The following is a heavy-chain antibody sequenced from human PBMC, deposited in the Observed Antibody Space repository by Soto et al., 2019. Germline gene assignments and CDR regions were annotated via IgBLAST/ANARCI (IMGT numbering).Heavy chain of an antibody. Sequence: QVQLVESGGGVVQPGRSLRLSCAASGFTFSSYGMHWVRQAPGKGLEWVAVISYDGSNKYYADSVKGRFTISRDNSKNTLYLQMNSLRAEDTAVYYCAKDGYLVWGGWFDPWGQGTLVTVSS. J-gene: IGHJ5*02. CDR2: ISYDGSNK. D-gene: IGHD3-22*01. V-gene: IGHV3-30*18. CDR3: AKDGYLVWGGWFDP. CDR1: GFTFSSYG.